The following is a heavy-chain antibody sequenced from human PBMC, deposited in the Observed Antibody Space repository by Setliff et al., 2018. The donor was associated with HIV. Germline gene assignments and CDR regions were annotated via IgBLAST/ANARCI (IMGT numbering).Heavy chain of an antibody. V-gene: IGHV2-5*02. Sequence: SGPTLVNPTQTLTLTCTFSGFSLSTGGVGVGWIRQPPGKALEWLALIYWDDDKRYSPSLKSRLTITKDTSKNQVVLTMTNMDPVDTATYYCVHRHPHYYDSSGPKRAFDPWGQGTLVTSPQ. CDR2: IYWDDDK. CDR1: GFSLSTGGVG. CDR3: VHRHPHYYDSSGPKRAFDP. J-gene: IGHJ5*02. D-gene: IGHD3-22*01.